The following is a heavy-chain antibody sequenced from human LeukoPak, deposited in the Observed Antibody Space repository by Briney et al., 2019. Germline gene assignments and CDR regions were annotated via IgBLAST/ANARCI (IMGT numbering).Heavy chain of an antibody. CDR3: ARGEVYDILTGYYLPDY. CDR2: INPSGGST. J-gene: IGHJ4*02. V-gene: IGHV1-46*01. CDR1: GYTFTSYY. D-gene: IGHD3-9*01. Sequence: APVKVSCKASGYTFTSYYMHWVRQAPGQGLEWMGIINPSGGSTSYAQKFQGRVTMTRDTSTSTVYMELSSLRSEDTAVYYCARGEVYDILTGYYLPDYWGQGTLVTVSS.